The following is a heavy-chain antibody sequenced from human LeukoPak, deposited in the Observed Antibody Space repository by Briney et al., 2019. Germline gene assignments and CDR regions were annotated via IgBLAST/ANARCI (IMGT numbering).Heavy chain of an antibody. CDR3: AREAEYYDSSPKGCFDY. CDR1: GYTFTGYY. V-gene: IGHV7-4-1*02. Sequence: ASVKVSCKASGYTFTGYYIHWVRQAPGQGLEWMGWINTNTGNPTYAQGFTGRFVFSLDTSVSTAYLQISSLKAEDTAVYYCAREAEYYDSSPKGCFDYWGQGTLVTVSS. CDR2: INTNTGNP. D-gene: IGHD3-22*01. J-gene: IGHJ4*02.